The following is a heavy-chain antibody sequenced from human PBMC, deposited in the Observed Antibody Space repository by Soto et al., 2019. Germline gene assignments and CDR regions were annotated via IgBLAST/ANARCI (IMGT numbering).Heavy chain of an antibody. D-gene: IGHD3-3*01. CDR2: IYYSGIT. CDR3: ARVRDFWSGYYWFDP. V-gene: IGHV4-59*01. CDR1: GGSISSYY. Sequence: SETLSLTCTVSGGSISSYYWSWIRQPPGKGLEWIGYIYYSGITDYNPSLKSRVTISVDTSKNQFSLKLTSVTAADTAVYYCARVRDFWSGYYWFDPWGQGTLVTVSS. J-gene: IGHJ5*02.